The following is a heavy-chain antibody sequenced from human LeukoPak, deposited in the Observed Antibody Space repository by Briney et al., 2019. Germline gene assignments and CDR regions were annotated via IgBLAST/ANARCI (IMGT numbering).Heavy chain of an antibody. CDR1: GGSISSGDNY. J-gene: IGHJ4*02. CDR3: ARARDTTLVT. Sequence: PSETLSLTCIVSGGSISSGDNYWSWIRQPPGKGLEWIGYIYYSGSTYYDPSLKSRVSILVDRSKNQISLKLSSVTAADTAVYYCARARDTTLVTWGQGTLVTVSS. D-gene: IGHD5-18*01. CDR2: IYYSGST. V-gene: IGHV4-30-4*01.